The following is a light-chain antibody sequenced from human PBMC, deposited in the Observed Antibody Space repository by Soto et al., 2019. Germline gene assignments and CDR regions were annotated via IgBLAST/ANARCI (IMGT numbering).Light chain of an antibody. Sequence: QSVLTQPASVSGSPGQSITISCTGTSSDVGGYEFVSWYQQHPDNAPKLIIYDVSDRPSGESSRFSGSKSANTASLTISGLQAEDEADYYCSSYTSSGTYVFGTGTKVTLL. CDR1: SSDVGGYEF. J-gene: IGLJ1*01. CDR3: SSYTSSGTYV. CDR2: DVS. V-gene: IGLV2-14*01.